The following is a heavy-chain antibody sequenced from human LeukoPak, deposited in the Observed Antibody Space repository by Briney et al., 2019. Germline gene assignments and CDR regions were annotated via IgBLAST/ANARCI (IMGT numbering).Heavy chain of an antibody. J-gene: IGHJ5*02. CDR1: GFTFSSYS. CDR3: ARVEGGYCSGGSCFNWFDP. CDR2: ISSSSSYI. Sequence: GGSLRLSCAASGFTFSSYSMNWVRQAPGKGLEWVSSISSSSSYIYYADSVKGRFTISRDNAKNSLYLQMNSLRAEDTAVYYCARVEGGYCSGGSCFNWFDPWGQGTLVTVSS. V-gene: IGHV3-21*01. D-gene: IGHD2-15*01.